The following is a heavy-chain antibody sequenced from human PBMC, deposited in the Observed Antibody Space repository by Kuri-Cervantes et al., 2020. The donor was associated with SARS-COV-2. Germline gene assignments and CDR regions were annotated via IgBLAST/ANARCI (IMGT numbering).Heavy chain of an antibody. D-gene: IGHD3-3*01. CDR2: VNHSGST. V-gene: IGHV4-34*01. CDR3: ARRFPGDAFDI. J-gene: IGHJ3*02. CDR1: GGSFSGYF. Sequence: GSLRLSCAAYGGSFSGYFWYWIRQPPGKGLEWIGDVNHSGSTSYNPSLKSRATILIDTSKKQFSLKVTSVTAADTAVYYCARRFPGDAFDIWGQGTMVTVSS.